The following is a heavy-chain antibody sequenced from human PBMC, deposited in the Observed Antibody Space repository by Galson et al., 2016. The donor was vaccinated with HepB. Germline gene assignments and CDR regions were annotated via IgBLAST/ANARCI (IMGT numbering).Heavy chain of an antibody. V-gene: IGHV3-9*01. J-gene: IGHJ5*02. CDR2: WNSGNT. Sequence: WNSGNTGYADSVKGRFTISRDNAKDSLYLQMNSLRTEDTALYYCAKAAQYCSSSSCRNWFDPWGLGTLVTVSS. D-gene: IGHD2-15*01. CDR3: AKAAQYCSSSSCRNWFDP.